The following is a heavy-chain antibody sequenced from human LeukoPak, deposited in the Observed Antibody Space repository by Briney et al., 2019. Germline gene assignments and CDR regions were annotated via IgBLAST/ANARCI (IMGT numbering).Heavy chain of an antibody. V-gene: IGHV4-59*08. D-gene: IGHD3-16*01. CDR1: GGSISSYY. J-gene: IGHJ4*02. CDR3: ARGGHDYVDY. CDR2: IYYSGST. Sequence: SETLSLTCTVSGGSISSYYWSWIRQPPGKGLEWIGYIYYSGSTNYNPSLKSRVTISVDTSKNQFSLKLSSVTAADTVVYYCARGGHDYVDYWGQGTLVTVSS.